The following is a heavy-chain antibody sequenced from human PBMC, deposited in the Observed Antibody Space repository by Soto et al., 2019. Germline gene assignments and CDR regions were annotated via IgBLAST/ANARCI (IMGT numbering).Heavy chain of an antibody. J-gene: IGHJ3*02. CDR2: ISAYNGNT. V-gene: IGHV1-18*01. CDR1: GYTFTGYG. CDR3: ARAPPRGTMIRYRQHAFDI. Sequence: ASVKVSCKASGYTFTGYGISWVRQAPGQGLEWMGWISAYNGNTNYAQKLQGRVTMTTDTSTSTAYMELRSLRSDDTAVYYCARAPPRGTMIRYRQHAFDIWGQGTMVTVSS. D-gene: IGHD3-22*01.